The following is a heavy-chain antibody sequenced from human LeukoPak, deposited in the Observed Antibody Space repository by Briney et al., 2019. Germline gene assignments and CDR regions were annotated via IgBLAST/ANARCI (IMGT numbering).Heavy chain of an antibody. D-gene: IGHD2-15*01. CDR3: AGALMVAAFDS. V-gene: IGHV3-11*01. CDR2: ISSSGSNI. J-gene: IGHJ4*02. Sequence: GGSLRLSRAASGARFSDHYMSWIRQAPGKGLEWISYISSSGSNIHYADSMRGRVTISRDNANNSLTLHMSSLRAEDTAVYYCAGALMVAAFDSWGQGTLVTVSS. CDR1: GARFSDHY.